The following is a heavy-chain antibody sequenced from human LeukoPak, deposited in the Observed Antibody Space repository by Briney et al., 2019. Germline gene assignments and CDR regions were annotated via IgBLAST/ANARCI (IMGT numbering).Heavy chain of an antibody. CDR3: AREKMEVGYYGLDV. D-gene: IGHD1-1*01. J-gene: IGHJ6*02. Sequence: GASVKVSCKASGGTFDNSAINWVRRAPGQGLEWMGRIIPILNIPNYAQKLQGRVTIAADKSTSTAYMELSSLRSDDTAVYYCAREKMEVGYYGLDVWGQGTTVTVSS. CDR1: GGTFDNSA. V-gene: IGHV1-69*04. CDR2: IIPILNIP.